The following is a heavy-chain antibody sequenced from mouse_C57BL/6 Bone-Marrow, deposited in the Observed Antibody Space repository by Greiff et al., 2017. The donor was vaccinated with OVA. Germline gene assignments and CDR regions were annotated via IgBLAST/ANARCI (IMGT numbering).Heavy chain of an antibody. Sequence: EVQLQQSGPELVKPGASVKISCKASGYTFTDYYMNWVKQSHGKSLEWIGDINPNNGGTSYNQKFKGKATLTVDKSSSTAYMELRSLTSEDSAVYYCARDYGRGGPAYWGQGTLVTVSA. CDR3: ARDYGRGGPAY. V-gene: IGHV1-26*01. CDR1: GYTFTDYY. D-gene: IGHD1-1*01. J-gene: IGHJ3*01. CDR2: INPNNGGT.